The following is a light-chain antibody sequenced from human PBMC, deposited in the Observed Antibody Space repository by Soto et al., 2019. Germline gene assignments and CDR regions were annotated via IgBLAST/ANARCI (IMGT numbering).Light chain of an antibody. Sequence: YELTQPPSQSVAPGQTARITCGENNIGGKTVHWYQQKPGQAPVLVIYDDTDRPSGIPERFSGSNSGNTATLTISRVEAGDEADYYCHVWDGNSVHYVFGTGTKLTVL. CDR2: DDT. V-gene: IGLV3-21*02. CDR1: NIGGKT. J-gene: IGLJ1*01. CDR3: HVWDGNSVHYV.